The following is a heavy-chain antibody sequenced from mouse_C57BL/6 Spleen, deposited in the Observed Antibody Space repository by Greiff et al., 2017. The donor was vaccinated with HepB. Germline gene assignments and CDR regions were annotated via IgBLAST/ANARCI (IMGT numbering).Heavy chain of an antibody. CDR1: GYTFTDYY. D-gene: IGHD2-3*01. V-gene: IGHV1-19*01. CDR2: INPYNGGT. J-gene: IGHJ3*01. CDR3: AGPDGYYPAWFAY. Sequence: EVQLQQSGPVLVKPGASVKMSCKASGYTFTDYYMNWVKQSHGKSLEWIGVINPYNGGTSYNQKLKGKATLTVDKSSSTAYMELNSLTSEDSAVYYCAGPDGYYPAWFAYWGQGTLVTVSA.